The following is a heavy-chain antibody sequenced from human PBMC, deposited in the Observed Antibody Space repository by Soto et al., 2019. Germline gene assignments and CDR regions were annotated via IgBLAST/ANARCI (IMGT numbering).Heavy chain of an antibody. V-gene: IGHV5-51*01. Sequence: GDSLKISCKGSGYSFAGYWIGWVRQMPGKGLDWMGVIYPGDSDTRYSPSFHGQVTISADKSISTAYLRWSSLKASDTAMYFCARLPGVRGVFDGFNVWGQGTMVTVSS. CDR2: IYPGDSDT. D-gene: IGHD3-10*01. CDR3: ARLPGVRGVFDGFNV. CDR1: GYSFAGYW. J-gene: IGHJ3*01.